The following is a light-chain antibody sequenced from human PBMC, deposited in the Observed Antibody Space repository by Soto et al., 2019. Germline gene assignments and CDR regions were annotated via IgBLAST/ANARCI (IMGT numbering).Light chain of an antibody. CDR1: QSVANY. J-gene: IGKJ1*01. Sequence: EVALTQSPATLSLSPGERATLSCRASQSVANYLAWYQQKPGQAPRLLIYGASIRAAGIPDRFSGGGSGTDFTLTITRLEPDDFALYYCQVYGLSPKTFGQGTKVDIK. CDR2: GAS. CDR3: QVYGLSPKT. V-gene: IGKV3-20*01.